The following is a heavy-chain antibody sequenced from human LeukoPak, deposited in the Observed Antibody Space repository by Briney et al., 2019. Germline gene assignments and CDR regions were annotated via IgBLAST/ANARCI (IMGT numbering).Heavy chain of an antibody. J-gene: IGHJ4*02. CDR1: GGTFSSYA. V-gene: IGHV1-69*13. Sequence: SVKVSCKASGGTFSSYAISWVRQAPGQGREWMGGIIPIFGTANYAQKFQVRVTITADESTSTASMELSSLRSEDTAVYYCARGGRHGRITIFGVVLVPGDYFDYWGQGTLVTVSS. CDR3: ARGGRHGRITIFGVVLVPGDYFDY. D-gene: IGHD3-3*01. CDR2: IIPIFGTA.